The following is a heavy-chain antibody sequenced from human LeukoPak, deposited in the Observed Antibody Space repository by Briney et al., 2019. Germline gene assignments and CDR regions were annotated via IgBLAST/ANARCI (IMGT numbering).Heavy chain of an antibody. CDR2: IASDGRDK. V-gene: IGHV3-30*18. CDR3: AKDGARGPAKYYFDY. CDR1: GFTFSSYW. D-gene: IGHD2-2*01. J-gene: IGHJ4*02. Sequence: PGGSLRLSCAASGFTFSSYWMSWVRQAPGKGLEWVAVIASDGRDKKYADSVKGRFTITRDNSKNTLYLQMNSLRAEDTAVYYCAKDGARGPAKYYFDYWGQGTLVTVSS.